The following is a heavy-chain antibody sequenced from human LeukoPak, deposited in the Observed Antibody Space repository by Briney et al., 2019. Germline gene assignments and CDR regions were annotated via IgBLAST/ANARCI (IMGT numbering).Heavy chain of an antibody. J-gene: IGHJ6*04. D-gene: IGHD3-10*01. CDR1: GYTFTSYG. CDR2: ISAYNGNT. Sequence: ASVKVSCTASGYTFTSYGISWVRQAPGQGLEWMGWISAYNGNTNYAQKLQGRVTMTTDTSTSTAYMEVRSLRSDDTAVYYCAILEDGSGSYYNWGGLYGMDVWGKGTTVTVSS. CDR3: AILEDGSGSYYNWGGLYGMDV. V-gene: IGHV1-18*04.